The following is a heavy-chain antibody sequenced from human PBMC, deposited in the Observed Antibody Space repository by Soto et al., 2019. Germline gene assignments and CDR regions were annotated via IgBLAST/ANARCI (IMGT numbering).Heavy chain of an antibody. CDR3: AKYYGDYGRYYYYYGMDV. Sequence: EVQLLESGGGLVQPGGSLRLSCAASGFTCSSYAMSWVRQAPGKGLEWVPAISGSGGGTYYADSVKGRFTISRDNSKNTLYLQMNSLRAEDTAVYYCAKYYGDYGRYYYYYGMDVWGQGTTVTVSS. CDR1: GFTCSSYA. V-gene: IGHV3-23*01. D-gene: IGHD4-17*01. J-gene: IGHJ6*02. CDR2: ISGSGGGT.